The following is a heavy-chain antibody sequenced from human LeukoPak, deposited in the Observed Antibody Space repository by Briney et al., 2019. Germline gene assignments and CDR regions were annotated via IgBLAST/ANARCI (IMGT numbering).Heavy chain of an antibody. D-gene: IGHD6-13*01. CDR2: IKQDGSEK. V-gene: IGHV3-7*03. J-gene: IGHJ6*02. Sequence: PGGSLRLSCAASGFTFSNYWLSWIRQAPGKGLEWVANIKQDGSEKYYVDSVRGRFTVSRDNAKNSLYLQMNSLRAEDTAVYYCARNPRRLVAAAGRYYYGMDVWGQGTTVTVSS. CDR1: GFTFSNYW. CDR3: ARNPRRLVAAAGRYYYGMDV.